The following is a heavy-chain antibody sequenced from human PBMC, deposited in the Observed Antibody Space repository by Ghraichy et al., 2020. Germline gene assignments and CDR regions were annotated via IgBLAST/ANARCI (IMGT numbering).Heavy chain of an antibody. CDR3: AKRGGVVPAAMSWFDP. Sequence: GESLNISCAASGFTFSSYAMSWVRQAPGKGLEWVSAISGSGGSTYYADSVKGRFTISRDNSKNTLYLQMNSLRAEDTAVYYCAKRGGVVPAAMSWFDPWGQGTLVTVSS. J-gene: IGHJ5*02. CDR1: GFTFSSYA. D-gene: IGHD2-2*01. CDR2: ISGSGGST. V-gene: IGHV3-23*01.